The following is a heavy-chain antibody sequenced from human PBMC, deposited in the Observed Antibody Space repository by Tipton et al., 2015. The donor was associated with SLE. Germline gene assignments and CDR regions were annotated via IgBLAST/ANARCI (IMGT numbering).Heavy chain of an antibody. CDR3: ASLLWFRVYYYGMDV. J-gene: IGHJ6*02. CDR2: INSDGSNT. Sequence: SLRLSCAASGFTFSSYWMHWVRQAPGKGLVWVSRINSDGSNTSYADSVKGRFTISRDNAKNTLYLQMNSLRAEDTAVYYCASLLWFRVYYYGMDVWGQGTTVTVSS. CDR1: GFTFSSYW. D-gene: IGHD3-10*01. V-gene: IGHV3-74*01.